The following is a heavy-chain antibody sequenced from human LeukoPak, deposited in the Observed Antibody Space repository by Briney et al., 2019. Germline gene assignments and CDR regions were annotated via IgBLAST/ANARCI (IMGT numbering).Heavy chain of an antibody. J-gene: IGHJ3*02. CDR3: ARGSGFPITMVRGGPGRAFDI. V-gene: IGHV4-34*01. Sequence: PSETLSLTCAVYGGSLSGYYWSWIRQPPGKGLEWIGEINHSGSTNYNPSLKSRVTISVDTSKNQFSLKLSSVTAADTAVYYCARGSGFPITMVRGGPGRAFDIWGQGTMVTVSS. D-gene: IGHD3-10*01. CDR2: INHSGST. CDR1: GGSLSGYY.